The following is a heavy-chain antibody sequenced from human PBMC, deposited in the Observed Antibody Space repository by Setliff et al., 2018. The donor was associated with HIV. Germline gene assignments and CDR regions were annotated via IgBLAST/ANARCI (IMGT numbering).Heavy chain of an antibody. CDR1: GLTFGDFW. Sequence: GGSLRLSCAASGLTFGDFWMGWVRQAPGKGLEWVANIKKDGSEERYVDSVRGRFTVSRDNAKNSLYLQMNSLRAGDTAVYYCARSRRDEVVPTAMGFDYWGQGTLVTVSS. CDR3: ARSRRDEVVPTAMGFDY. J-gene: IGHJ4*02. D-gene: IGHD2-2*01. CDR2: IKKDGSEE. V-gene: IGHV3-7*01.